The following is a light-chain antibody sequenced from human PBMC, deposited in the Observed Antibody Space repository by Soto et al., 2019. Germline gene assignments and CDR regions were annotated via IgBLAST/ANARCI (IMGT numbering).Light chain of an antibody. V-gene: IGKV3-15*01. J-gene: IGKJ1*01. Sequence: EIVMTQSPATLSVSPGERATLSCRASQSVSSNLAWYQQKPGQAPRLLIYGASTRATGIQARFSGSGSGTEFTLTISILQSEDFAVYYCQQFGTSPKTFGQGTKVEIK. CDR2: GAS. CDR1: QSVSSN. CDR3: QQFGTSPKT.